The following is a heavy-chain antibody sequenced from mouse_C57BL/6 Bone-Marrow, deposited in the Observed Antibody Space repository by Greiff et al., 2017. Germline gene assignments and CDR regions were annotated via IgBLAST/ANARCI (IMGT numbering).Heavy chain of an antibody. CDR2: INPSSGYT. CDR3: ARRSSGYPWFAY. J-gene: IGHJ3*01. CDR1: GYTFTSYW. D-gene: IGHD3-2*02. V-gene: IGHV1-7*01. Sequence: QVQLQQSGAELAKPGASVKLSCKASGYTFTSYWMHWVKQRPGQGLEWIGYINPSSGYTKYNQKFKDKATLTADKSYSTAYMQLRSLTYASSAVYYCARRSSGYPWFAYWGQGTLVTVSA.